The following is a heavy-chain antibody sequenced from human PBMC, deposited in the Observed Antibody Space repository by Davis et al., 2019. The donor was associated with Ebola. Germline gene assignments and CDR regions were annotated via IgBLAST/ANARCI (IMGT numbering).Heavy chain of an antibody. CDR3: ARGGRILEWLLNGMDV. Sequence: GESLKISCAASGFSFSSYYMNWVRQAPGKGLEWVSAISGDIRTTYYADSVRGRFTISRDNAKNSLYLQMNSLRDEDTAVYYCARGGRILEWLLNGMDVWGKGTTVTVSS. D-gene: IGHD3-3*01. CDR1: GFSFSSYY. J-gene: IGHJ6*04. V-gene: IGHV3-48*02. CDR2: ISGDIRTT.